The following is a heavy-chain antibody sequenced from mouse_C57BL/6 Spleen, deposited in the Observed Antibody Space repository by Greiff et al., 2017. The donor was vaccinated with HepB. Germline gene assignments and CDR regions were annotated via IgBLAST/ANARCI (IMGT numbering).Heavy chain of an antibody. J-gene: IGHJ1*03. CDR1: GYTFTSYW. CDR3: ARPYYCGSHYWYFDV. D-gene: IGHD1-1*01. V-gene: IGHV1-61*01. CDR2: IYPSDSET. Sequence: QVQLKQPGAELVRPGSSVKLSCKASGYTFTSYWMDWVKQRPGQGLEWIGNIYPSDSETHSNQKFKDKATLTVDKSSSTAYMQLSSLTSEDSAVYVCARPYYCGSHYWYFDVWGTGTTVTVSS.